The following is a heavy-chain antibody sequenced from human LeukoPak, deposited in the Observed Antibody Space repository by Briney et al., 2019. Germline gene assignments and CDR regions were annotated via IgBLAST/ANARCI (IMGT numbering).Heavy chain of an antibody. CDR2: IIPIFGTA. D-gene: IGHD3-10*01. CDR3: ARQGYYGSGSYDY. V-gene: IGHV1-18*01. J-gene: IGHJ4*02. CDR1: GYTFTSYG. Sequence: ASVKVSCKASGYTFTSYGISWVRQAPGQGLEWMGGIIPIFGTANYAQKLQGRVTMTTDTSTSTAYMELRSLRSDDTAVYYCARQGYYGSGSYDYWGQGTLVTVSS.